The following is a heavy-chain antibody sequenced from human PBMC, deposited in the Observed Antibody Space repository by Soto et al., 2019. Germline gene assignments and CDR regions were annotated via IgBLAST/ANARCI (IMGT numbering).Heavy chain of an antibody. D-gene: IGHD2-15*01. J-gene: IGHJ3*02. CDR1: GGTFSSYA. Sequence: QVQLVQSGAEVKKPGSSVKVSCKASGGTFSSYAISWVRQAPGQGLEWMGGIIPIFGTANYAQKFQGRVTITADKSTSPAYMELSSLRSEDTAVYYCGRVAQDIVVVVAATRGGAFDIWGQGTMVTVSS. V-gene: IGHV1-69*06. CDR2: IIPIFGTA. CDR3: GRVAQDIVVVVAATRGGAFDI.